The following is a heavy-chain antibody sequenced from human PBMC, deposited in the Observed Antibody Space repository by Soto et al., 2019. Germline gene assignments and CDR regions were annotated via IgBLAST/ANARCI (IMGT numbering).Heavy chain of an antibody. J-gene: IGHJ4*02. CDR2: IYYSGST. Sequence: QLQLQESGPGLVKPSETLSLTCTVSGGSISSSSYYWGWIRQPPGKGLEWIGSIYYSGSTYYNPSLKSRVTISVDTSKNQFSLKLSSVTAADTAVYYCASFSWFADYGDLDYFDYWGQGTLVTVSS. CDR3: ASFSWFADYGDLDYFDY. D-gene: IGHD4-17*01. CDR1: GGSISSSSYY. V-gene: IGHV4-39*01.